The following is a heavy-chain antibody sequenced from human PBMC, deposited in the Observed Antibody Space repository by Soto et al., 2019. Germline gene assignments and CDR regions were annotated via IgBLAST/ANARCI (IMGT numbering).Heavy chain of an antibody. CDR2: ISSSSSSSI. V-gene: IGHV3-48*01. J-gene: IGHJ2*01. CDR3: ARVMSISWYFDL. Sequence: PGGSLRLSCAASGFTFNTYSISWVRQAPGKGLEWLSYISSSSSSSIYYADSVKGRFTISRENAKNSLYLQMSSLRAEVTAKYYCARVMSISWYFDLWGRGTLVTVSS. CDR1: GFTFNTYS. D-gene: IGHD5-12*01.